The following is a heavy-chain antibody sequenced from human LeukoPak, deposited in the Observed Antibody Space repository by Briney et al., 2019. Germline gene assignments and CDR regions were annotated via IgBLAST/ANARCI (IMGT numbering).Heavy chain of an antibody. V-gene: IGHV1-18*04. CDR2: ISAYNGNT. Sequence: ASVKVSCKASGYTFTGYYMHWVRQAPGQGLEWMGWISAYNGNTNYAQKLQGRVTMTTDTSTSTAYMELRGLRSDDTAVYYCARDGGSSGWYGWELFNYYYYMDVWGKGTTVTVSS. CDR1: GYTFTGYY. CDR3: ARDGGSSGWYGWELFNYYYYMDV. J-gene: IGHJ6*03. D-gene: IGHD6-19*01.